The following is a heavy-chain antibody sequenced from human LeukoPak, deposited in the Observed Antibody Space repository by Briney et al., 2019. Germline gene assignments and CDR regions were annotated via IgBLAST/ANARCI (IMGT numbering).Heavy chain of an antibody. V-gene: IGHV1-8*03. J-gene: IGHJ2*01. D-gene: IGHD6-13*01. Sequence: ASVKVSCKASGYTFTSYDINWVRQATGQGLEWMGWMNPNSGNTGYAQKFQGRVTITRNTSISTAYMELSSLRSEDMAVYYCARGEAAAAADWYFDLWGRGTLVTVSS. CDR3: ARGEAAAAADWYFDL. CDR1: GYTFTSYD. CDR2: MNPNSGNT.